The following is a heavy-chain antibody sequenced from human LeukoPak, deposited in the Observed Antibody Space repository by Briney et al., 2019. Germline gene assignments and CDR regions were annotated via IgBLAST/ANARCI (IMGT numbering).Heavy chain of an antibody. D-gene: IGHD3-9*01. CDR3: ARGLVGSP. CDR1: GFTFSTYD. J-gene: IGHJ5*02. V-gene: IGHV3-48*03. Sequence: GGSLRLSCAASGFTFSTYDMDWVRQAPGKGLEWVSYISTSGLTIYYADSAKGRFTVSRDNAKNSLYLQMNNLRAEDTTVYYCARGLVGSPWGQGTLVTVSS. CDR2: ISTSGLTI.